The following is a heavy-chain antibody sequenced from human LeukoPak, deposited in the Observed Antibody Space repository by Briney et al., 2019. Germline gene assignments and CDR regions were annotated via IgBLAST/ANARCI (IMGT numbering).Heavy chain of an antibody. V-gene: IGHV3-30*04. CDR2: ISYDGSNK. D-gene: IGHD3-10*01. CDR1: GFTFSSYA. CDR3: ASPPSGSYYPFDY. Sequence: GRSLRLSCAASGFTFSSYAMHWVRQAPGKGLEWVAVISYDGSNKYYADSVKGRFTISRDNSKNTLYLQMNSLRAEDTAVYCCASPPSGSYYPFDYWGQGTLVTVSS. J-gene: IGHJ4*02.